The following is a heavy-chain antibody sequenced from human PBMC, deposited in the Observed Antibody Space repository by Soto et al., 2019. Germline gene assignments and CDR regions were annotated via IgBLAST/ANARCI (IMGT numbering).Heavy chain of an antibody. CDR3: AREGGYCSGGSCSSPNWFDP. CDR1: GGTFSSYA. V-gene: IGHV1-69*01. CDR2: IIPIFGTA. Sequence: QVQLVQSGAEVKKPGSSVKVSCKASGGTFSSYAISWVRQAPGQGLEWMGGIIPIFGTANYAQKFQGRVTITADASTSTAYMELSSLRSEDTAVYYCAREGGYCSGGSCSSPNWFDPWGQGTLVTVSS. J-gene: IGHJ5*02. D-gene: IGHD2-15*01.